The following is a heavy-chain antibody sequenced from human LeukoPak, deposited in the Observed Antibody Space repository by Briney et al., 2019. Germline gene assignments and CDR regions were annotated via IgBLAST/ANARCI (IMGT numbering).Heavy chain of an antibody. J-gene: IGHJ4*02. D-gene: IGHD5-12*01. V-gene: IGHV3-23*01. CDR2: ISGSGGST. CDR3: AKALEYSGYERVDFDY. CDR1: GFTFSSYA. Sequence: GGSLRLSCAASGFTFSSYAMSWVRQAPGKGLEWVSGISGSGGSTYYADSVKGRFTISRDNSKNTLYLQMKSLRAEDTAVYYCAKALEYSGYERVDFDYWGQGTLVTVSS.